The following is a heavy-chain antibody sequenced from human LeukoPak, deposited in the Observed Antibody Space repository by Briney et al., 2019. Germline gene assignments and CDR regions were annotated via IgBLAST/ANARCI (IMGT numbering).Heavy chain of an antibody. J-gene: IGHJ4*02. CDR1: GGSFSGYY. D-gene: IGHD2-2*01. CDR3: ASVRCSATSCYEFYFDY. Sequence: PSETLSLTCAVYGGSFSGYYWNWIRQPPGKGLEWIGEINHSGSTNYNPSLKSRVTISVDTSKNQFSLKLSSVTAADTAVYYCASVRCSATSCYEFYFDYWGQGTLVTVSS. V-gene: IGHV4-34*01. CDR2: INHSGST.